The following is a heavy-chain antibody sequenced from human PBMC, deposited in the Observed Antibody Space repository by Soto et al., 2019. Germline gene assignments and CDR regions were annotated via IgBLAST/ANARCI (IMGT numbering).Heavy chain of an antibody. CDR2: IYHVGTS. CDR1: GDSLSSGRYY. Sequence: ASETLSLTCTVSGDSLSSGRYYWTSLRQPPGKGLEGIGYIYHVGTSKYNPSLNSRATIPLDTSKSQFSLRLRSVTAADTAVYFCARESIVGDTKFDPWGHGTLVTVSS. J-gene: IGHJ5*02. D-gene: IGHD1-26*01. CDR3: ARESIVGDTKFDP. V-gene: IGHV4-61*01.